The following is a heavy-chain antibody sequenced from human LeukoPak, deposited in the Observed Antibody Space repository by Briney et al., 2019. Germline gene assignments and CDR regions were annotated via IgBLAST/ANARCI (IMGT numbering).Heavy chain of an antibody. V-gene: IGHV3-21*01. CDR2: ISSSSSYI. Sequence: PGGSLRLSCAASGFTFSSYSMNWVRQAPGKGLGWVSSISSSSSYIYYADSVKGRFTISRDNAKNSLYLQMNSLRAEDTAVYYCASVGGWPIYYWGQGTLVTVSS. D-gene: IGHD6-19*01. CDR3: ASVGGWPIYY. CDR1: GFTFSSYS. J-gene: IGHJ4*02.